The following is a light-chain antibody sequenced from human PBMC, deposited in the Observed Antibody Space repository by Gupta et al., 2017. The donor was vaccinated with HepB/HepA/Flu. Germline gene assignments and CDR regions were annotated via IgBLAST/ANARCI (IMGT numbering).Light chain of an antibody. CDR1: SSNIGSNY. Sequence: SVLTQPPSASGPPGLRVTISCSGSSSNIGSNYVYWYQQFPGTAPKLLIYRNNQRPSGVPDRFSGSKSGTSATLAISGLRAEDEAEYYCAAWDDSRSGWVFGGGTKLTVL. CDR2: RNN. CDR3: AAWDDSRSGWV. J-gene: IGLJ3*02. V-gene: IGLV1-47*01.